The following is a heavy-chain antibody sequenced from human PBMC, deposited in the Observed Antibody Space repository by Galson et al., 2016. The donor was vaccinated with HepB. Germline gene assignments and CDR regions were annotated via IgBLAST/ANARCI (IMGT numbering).Heavy chain of an antibody. D-gene: IGHD1-26*01. J-gene: IGHJ4*02. CDR3: ATLGWVGEEPSTDLTIVRPYFFDH. Sequence: SLRLSCAASENSLDAYAMSWVRQVPGKGPEWVSAIDDSGDWTFYADSVKGRFTISRDKLKNSLYLQLDTLRAEDTAIDYCATLGWVGEEPSTDLTIVRPYFFDHWGQGTLVTVSS. CDR1: ENSLDAYA. V-gene: IGHV3-23*01. CDR2: IDDSGDWT.